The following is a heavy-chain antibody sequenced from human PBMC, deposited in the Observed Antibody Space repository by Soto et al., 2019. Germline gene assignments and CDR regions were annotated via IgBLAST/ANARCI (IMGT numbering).Heavy chain of an antibody. D-gene: IGHD3-10*01. CDR2: INPSGGST. Sequence: SAKVSFRASGYTFTSYYMHWVRQAPGQGLEWMGVINPSGGSTSDAQKFQGRVTLTRDTSTSTVYMELSSLRSEDTAVYYCARGHYYGSGSYYTGHYYYGMDGWGQRTTGTVSS. CDR1: GYTFTSYY. J-gene: IGHJ6*02. V-gene: IGHV1-46*01. CDR3: ARGHYYGSGSYYTGHYYYGMDG.